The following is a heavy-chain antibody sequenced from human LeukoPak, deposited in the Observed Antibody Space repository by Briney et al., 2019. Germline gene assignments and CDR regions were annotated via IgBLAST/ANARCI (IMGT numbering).Heavy chain of an antibody. V-gene: IGHV4-39*01. CDR3: ARLQYGDFYFDY. Sequence: SETLSLTCTVSGGSISSSSDYWGWIRQPAGKGLEWIGSIYYSGSTSYNPSLKSRVTISVDTSKNQFSLRLSSVTAADTAVYYCARLQYGDFYFDYWGQGTLVTVSS. CDR1: GGSISSSSDY. J-gene: IGHJ4*02. D-gene: IGHD4-17*01. CDR2: IYYSGST.